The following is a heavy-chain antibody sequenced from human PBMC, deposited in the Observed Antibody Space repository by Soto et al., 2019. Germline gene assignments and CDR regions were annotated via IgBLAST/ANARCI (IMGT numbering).Heavy chain of an antibody. CDR3: AKGDLLWDPFDF. J-gene: IGHJ4*02. Sequence: EAQLLESGGGLVQPGGSVRLSCAASGLAFSNYAMTWVRQAPGKGLEWVSIITASGYSAYYGGAVKGRFTTSRDNSRSTLYLQMNGLRADDTAVYYCAKGDLLWDPFDFWGQGTLVTVSS. V-gene: IGHV3-23*01. CDR1: GLAFSNYA. D-gene: IGHD3-16*01. CDR2: ITASGYSA.